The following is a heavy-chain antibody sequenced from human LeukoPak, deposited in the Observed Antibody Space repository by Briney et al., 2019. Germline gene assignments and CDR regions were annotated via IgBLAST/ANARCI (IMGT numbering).Heavy chain of an antibody. CDR1: GFTFGDYG. V-gene: IGHV3-48*01. CDR3: AKVPPTNHDNYFDY. D-gene: IGHD2-8*01. CDR2: ITGRIDIV. Sequence: PGGSLRLSCTASGFTFGDYGMRWVRQAPGEGRGWLSYITGRIDIVHYAESVKGRFTISTANTKNSLYLQMNSLRAEDTALYYCAKVPPTNHDNYFDYWGTGTLVTAST. J-gene: IGHJ4*01.